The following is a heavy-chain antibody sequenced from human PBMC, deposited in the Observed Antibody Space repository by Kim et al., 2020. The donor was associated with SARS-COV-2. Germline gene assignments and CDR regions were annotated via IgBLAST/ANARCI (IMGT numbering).Heavy chain of an antibody. J-gene: IGHJ4*02. CDR3: AKDLGGRGAAEIDY. V-gene: IGHV3-23*01. CDR1: GFTFSNYA. CDR2: IRESGDST. D-gene: IGHD6-13*01. Sequence: GGSLRLSCAASGFTFSNYAMTWVRQAPGKGLQWVSSIRESGDSTYHADSVKGRFTISRDNSKQTLYLQMNSLRVEDTAIYYCAKDLGGRGAAEIDYLGQGALVSVSS.